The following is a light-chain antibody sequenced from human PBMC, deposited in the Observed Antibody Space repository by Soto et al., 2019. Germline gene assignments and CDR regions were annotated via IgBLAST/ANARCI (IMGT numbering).Light chain of an antibody. CDR3: CSYAGSYKVP. V-gene: IGLV2-11*01. J-gene: IGLJ3*02. CDR2: DVS. Sequence: QSALTQPRSVSGSPGQSVTISCTGTSSDVGGYNYVSWYQQHPGKAPKLMIYDVSKRPSGVPDRFSGSKSGNTASLTISGLQAEDEADYYCCSYAGSYKVPFGGGTKLTVL. CDR1: SSDVGGYNY.